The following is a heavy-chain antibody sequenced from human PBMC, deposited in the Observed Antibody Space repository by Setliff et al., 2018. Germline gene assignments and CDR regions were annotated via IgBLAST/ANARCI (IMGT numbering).Heavy chain of an antibody. CDR1: GGSISSDY. J-gene: IGHJ6*03. CDR3: ARAPPNRYSGGYVYFYMDV. V-gene: IGHV4-4*08. CDR2: IYSSGRT. D-gene: IGHD1-26*01. Sequence: SETLSLTCNVSGGSISSDYWSWIRQPPGKALEWIGYIYSSGRTNYNPSLKSRVTLSVDTSNNQFSLKVSSVTAADTAVYYCARAPPNRYSGGYVYFYMDVWGKGTTVTVSS.